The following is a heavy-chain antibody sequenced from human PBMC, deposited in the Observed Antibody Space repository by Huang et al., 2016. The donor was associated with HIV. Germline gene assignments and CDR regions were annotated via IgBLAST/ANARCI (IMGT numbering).Heavy chain of an antibody. Sequence: QVQLVQSGAEVKNPGASVRVSCKASGYTFTDSTIHWVRQAPGQGLEWRGLINPKRGGTIYAQRLQGRVTMTRDTTISTVHMDLRRIQSDDTAVYFCARDWSFGSSTSPADWGQGTLVTVSS. CDR1: GYTFTDST. V-gene: IGHV1-2*02. CDR2: INPKRGGT. CDR3: ARDWSFGSSTSPAD. D-gene: IGHD6-6*01. J-gene: IGHJ4*02.